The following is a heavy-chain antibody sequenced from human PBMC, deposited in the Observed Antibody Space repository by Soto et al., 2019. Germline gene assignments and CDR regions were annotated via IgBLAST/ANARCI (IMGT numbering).Heavy chain of an antibody. V-gene: IGHV3-30-3*01. Sequence: GGSLRLSCAASGFTFSSYAMHWVRQAPGKGLEWVAVISYDGSNKYYADSVKGRFTISRDNSKNTLYLQMNSLRAEDTAVYYCARDVFGESYIYYYYYGMDVWGQGTTVTVSS. CDR1: GFTFSSYA. J-gene: IGHJ6*02. CDR3: ARDVFGESYIYYYYYGMDV. D-gene: IGHD3-10*02. CDR2: ISYDGSNK.